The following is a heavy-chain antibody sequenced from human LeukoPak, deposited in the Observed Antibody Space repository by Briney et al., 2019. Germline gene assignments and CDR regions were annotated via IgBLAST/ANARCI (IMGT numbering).Heavy chain of an antibody. D-gene: IGHD1-26*01. CDR3: ARDAFSGIYSAPHYYFDY. CDR1: GFGSSTHW. V-gene: IGHV3-74*01. Sequence: PGGSLRLSRAASGFGSSTHWMHWVRQAPGEGLLWVSRINNDGSDVTYADSVKGRFTSSRENAKNTLYLQMNSLRDDDTAVYYCARDAFSGIYSAPHYYFDYWGQGTLVTVSS. CDR2: INNDGSDV. J-gene: IGHJ4*02.